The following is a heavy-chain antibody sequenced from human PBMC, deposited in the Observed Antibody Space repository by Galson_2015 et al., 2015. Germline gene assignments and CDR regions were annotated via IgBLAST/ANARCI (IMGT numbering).Heavy chain of an antibody. CDR3: ARDSRYTGYEFDP. D-gene: IGHD5-12*01. V-gene: IGHV4-61*01. CDR2: IYYSGST. J-gene: IGHJ5*02. CDR1: GGSVSSGSYY. Sequence: LTCTVSGGSVSSGSYYWSWIRQPPGKGLEWIGYIYYSGSTNYNPSLKSRVTISVDTSKNQFSLKLSSVTAADTAVYYCARDSRYTGYEFDPWGQGTLVTVSS.